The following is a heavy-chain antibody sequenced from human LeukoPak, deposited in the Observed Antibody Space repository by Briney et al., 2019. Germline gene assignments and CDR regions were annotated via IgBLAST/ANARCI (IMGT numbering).Heavy chain of an antibody. CDR3: AKDLPTVNTWIYFDY. Sequence: GGSLRLSCAASGFTFSTYALSWVRQAPGKGQEWVSSISGNGGSAYYTDSVKGRFTISRDNSKNTLYLQMNSLRAEDTAVYYCAKDLPTVNTWIYFDYWGQGTLVTVSS. D-gene: IGHD4-17*01. CDR2: ISGNGGSA. J-gene: IGHJ4*02. V-gene: IGHV3-23*01. CDR1: GFTFSTYA.